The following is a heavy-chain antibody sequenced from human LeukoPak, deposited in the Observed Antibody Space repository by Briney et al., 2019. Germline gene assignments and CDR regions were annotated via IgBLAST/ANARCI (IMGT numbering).Heavy chain of an antibody. J-gene: IGHJ4*02. CDR2: IKRDGSEK. CDR1: GFTFSNYW. D-gene: IGHD4-17*01. CDR3: VKTAYGDYGYFDY. Sequence: GGSLRLSCAASGFTFSNYWMNWVRQAPGKGLEWVANIKRDGSEKYYVDSVKGRFTISRDNAKNLLYLQMNSLRAEDTAVYYCVKTAYGDYGYFDYWGQGTLVTVSP. V-gene: IGHV3-7*03.